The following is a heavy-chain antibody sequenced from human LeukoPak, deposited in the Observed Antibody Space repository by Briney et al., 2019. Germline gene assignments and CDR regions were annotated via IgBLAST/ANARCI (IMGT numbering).Heavy chain of an antibody. D-gene: IGHD2-15*01. CDR3: ARSAIQVVDAFDI. CDR1: GGSISSSSYY. CDR2: IYYSGST. V-gene: IGHV4-39*01. Sequence: PSETLSLTCTVSGGSISSSSYYWGWIRQPPGKGLGWIGSIYYSGSTYYNPSLKSRVTISVDTSKNQFSLKLSSVTAADTAVYYCARSAIQVVDAFDIWGQGTMVTVSS. J-gene: IGHJ3*02.